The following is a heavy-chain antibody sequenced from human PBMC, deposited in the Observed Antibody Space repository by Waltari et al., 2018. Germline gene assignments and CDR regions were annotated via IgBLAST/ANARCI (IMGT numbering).Heavy chain of an antibody. D-gene: IGHD3-10*01. J-gene: IGHJ4*02. CDR2: IYYSGGT. Sequence: QLQLQESGPGLVKSSETLSLTCTVSGGSISSSSYYWGWICQPPGKGLEWIGSIYYSGGTYAHPSLKIRITISVDTSNNHFSLKLSSVTAAYTAVYYCAATGDRSESYGNWGQGTLVIVSS. CDR3: AATGDRSESYGN. V-gene: IGHV4-39*01. CDR1: GGSISSSSYY.